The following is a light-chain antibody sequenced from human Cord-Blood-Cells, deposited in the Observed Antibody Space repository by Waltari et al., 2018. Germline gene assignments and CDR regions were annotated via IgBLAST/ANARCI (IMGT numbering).Light chain of an antibody. CDR3: CSYAGSSTWV. J-gene: IGLJ3*02. CDR1: RSDVGSYNL. Sequence: QSALTQPASVSGSPGQSITISCTGPRSDVGSYNLVSWYHQHPGKAPNLMIYEGSKRPSGVSNRFSGSKSGNTASLTISGLQAEDEADYYCCSYAGSSTWVFGGGTKLTVL. CDR2: EGS. V-gene: IGLV2-23*01.